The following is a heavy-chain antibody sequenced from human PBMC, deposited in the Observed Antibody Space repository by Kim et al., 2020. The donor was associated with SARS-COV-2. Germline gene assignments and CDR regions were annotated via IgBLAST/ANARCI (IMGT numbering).Heavy chain of an antibody. CDR1: GLTFSDHY. CDR3: TRVVEGSGRNDY. Sequence: GGSLRLSCAVSGLTFSDHYMDWVRQAPGKGLEWVARSRNKANGYSTEYAASVKGRFSISRDFSRNSLYLQMSSLETEDTAMYYCTRVVEGSGRNDYWVQGILVTVSS. J-gene: IGHJ4*02. V-gene: IGHV3-72*01. CDR2: SRNKANGYST. D-gene: IGHD2-15*01.